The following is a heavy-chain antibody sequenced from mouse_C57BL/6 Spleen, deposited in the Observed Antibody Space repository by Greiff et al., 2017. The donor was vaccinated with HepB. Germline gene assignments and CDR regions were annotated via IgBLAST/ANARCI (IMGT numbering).Heavy chain of an antibody. Sequence: VQLQQSGAELVKPGASVKLSCKASGYTFTEYTIHWVKQRSGQGLEWIGWFYPGSGSIKYNEKFKDKATLTADKSSSTVYMELRRLTSEDSAVYFCARHEERRIYDGYPFAYWGQGTLVTVSA. V-gene: IGHV1-62-2*01. CDR1: GYTFTEYT. CDR3: ARHEERRIYDGYPFAY. CDR2: FYPGSGSI. J-gene: IGHJ3*01. D-gene: IGHD2-3*01.